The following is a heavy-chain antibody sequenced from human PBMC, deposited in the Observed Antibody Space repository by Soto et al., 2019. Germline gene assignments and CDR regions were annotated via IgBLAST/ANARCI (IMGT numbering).Heavy chain of an antibody. Sequence: SETLSLTCAVYGGSFSGYYWSWIRQPPGKGLEWIGEINHSGSTNYNPSLKSRVTISVDTSKNQFSLKLSSVTAADTAVYYCATGPTEYCSSTSCPFDYWGQGTLVTVSS. CDR2: INHSGST. J-gene: IGHJ4*02. CDR1: GGSFSGYY. CDR3: ATGPTEYCSSTSCPFDY. V-gene: IGHV4-34*01. D-gene: IGHD2-2*01.